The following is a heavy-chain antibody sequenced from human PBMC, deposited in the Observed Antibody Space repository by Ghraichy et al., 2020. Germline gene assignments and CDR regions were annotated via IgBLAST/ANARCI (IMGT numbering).Heavy chain of an antibody. Sequence: SETLSLTCTVSGGSISSSSYYWGWIRQPPGKGLEWIGSIYYSGSTYYNPSLKSRVTISVDTSKNQFSLKLSSVTAADTAVYYCARAPKGPITMVRGNWFDPWGQGTLVTVSS. CDR1: GGSISSSSYY. CDR2: IYYSGST. CDR3: ARAPKGPITMVRGNWFDP. V-gene: IGHV4-39*07. D-gene: IGHD3-10*01. J-gene: IGHJ5*02.